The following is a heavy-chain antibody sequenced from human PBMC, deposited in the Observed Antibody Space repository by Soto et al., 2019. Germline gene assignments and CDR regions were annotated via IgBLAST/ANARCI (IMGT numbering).Heavy chain of an antibody. CDR3: AKARGSSTPAPGSY. CDR1: GFTFSTYA. D-gene: IGHD2-2*01. Sequence: EVQLLESGGGLVQPGESLRLFCAASGFTFSTYAMSWVRQAPGKGLEWVSVISGSGGDTYYADSVKGRFTISRDNSKNTLSLQMNSLRAEDTAVYYCAKARGSSTPAPGSYWGQCTQVTVSS. CDR2: ISGSGGDT. V-gene: IGHV3-23*01. J-gene: IGHJ1*01.